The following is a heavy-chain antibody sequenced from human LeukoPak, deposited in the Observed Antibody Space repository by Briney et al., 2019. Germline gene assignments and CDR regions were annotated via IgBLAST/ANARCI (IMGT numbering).Heavy chain of an antibody. CDR1: GYTFTGYY. J-gene: IGHJ6*03. CDR3: ARDHQQLWSTQSPYYYYYYMDV. D-gene: IGHD5-18*01. V-gene: IGHV1-46*01. CDR2: INPSGGST. Sequence: ASVKVSCKASGYTFTGYYMHWVRQAPGQGLEWMGIINPSGGSTSYAQKFQGRVTMTRDMSTSTVYTELSSLRSEDTAVYYCARDHQQLWSTQSPYYYYYYMDVWGKGTTVTVSS.